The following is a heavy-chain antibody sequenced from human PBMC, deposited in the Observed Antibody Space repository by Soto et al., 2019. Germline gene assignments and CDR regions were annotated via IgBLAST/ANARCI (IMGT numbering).Heavy chain of an antibody. CDR1: GFTAISNN. Sequence: EVQLVETGGGLIQPGGSWRPSFEASGFTAISNNMSWVRRVPGRGLEGVSVIYSGGSTYYADSVKGRFTISRDNSKNTLYLQMNSLRAEDTAVYYCARDVSGRWSSSVDWGQGTLVTVSS. V-gene: IGHV3-53*02. D-gene: IGHD6-6*01. J-gene: IGHJ4*02. CDR3: ARDVSGRWSSSVD. CDR2: IYSGGST.